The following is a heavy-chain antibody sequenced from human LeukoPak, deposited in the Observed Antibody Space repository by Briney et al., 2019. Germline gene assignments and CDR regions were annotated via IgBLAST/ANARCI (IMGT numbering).Heavy chain of an antibody. CDR2: ISAYNGNT. J-gene: IGHJ4*02. D-gene: IGHD1-26*01. CDR1: GYTFTSYG. CDR3: ARDELVGAGIDY. V-gene: IGHV1-18*01. Sequence: ASVKVSCKASGYTFTSYGISWVRQAPGQGLEWMGWISAYNGNTNYAQKFQGRVTMTRDTSISTAYMELSRLRSDDTAVYYCARDELVGAGIDYWGQGTLVTVSS.